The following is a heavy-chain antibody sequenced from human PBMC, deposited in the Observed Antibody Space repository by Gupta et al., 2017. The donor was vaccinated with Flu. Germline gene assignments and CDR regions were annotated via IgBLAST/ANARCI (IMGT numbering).Heavy chain of an antibody. J-gene: IGHJ6*03. CDR3: AKDRLFCTSPNCHMAHMDA. V-gene: IGHV3-30*14. D-gene: IGHD2-2*01. Sequence: RQAPGKGLEWVAIISYDGSNKYLSDSAKGRFTVSRDNPKKVVTLQMSSVGTEDTAVYFCAKDRLFCTSPNCHMAHMDAWGNGTTVIVSS. CDR2: ISYDGSNK.